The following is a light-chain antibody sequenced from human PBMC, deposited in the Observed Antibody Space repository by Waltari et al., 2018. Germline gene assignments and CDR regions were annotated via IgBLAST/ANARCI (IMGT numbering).Light chain of an antibody. CDR2: DVT. Sequence: QSALTQTASVSGSSGKSITISCTGTSSDVGSSNYCDWYQQYPGKVPKLLIYDVTKRPSGVSNRFSGFKSGNTASLTISGLQAEDEADYYCCSYAGSSRGVFGTGTKVTV. CDR1: SSDVGSSNY. V-gene: IGLV2-23*02. J-gene: IGLJ1*01. CDR3: CSYAGSSRGV.